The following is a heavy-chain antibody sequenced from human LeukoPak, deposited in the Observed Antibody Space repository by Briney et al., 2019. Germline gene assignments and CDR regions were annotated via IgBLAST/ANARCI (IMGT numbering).Heavy chain of an antibody. D-gene: IGHD6-19*01. J-gene: IGHJ4*02. CDR1: GFTFSGYI. CDR3: ARDQWLDY. V-gene: IGHV3-48*01. CDR2: IGSSGNTI. Sequence: GGSLRLSCAPSGFTFSGYIMNWVRQAPGKGLEWVSFIGSSGNTIYYADSVKGRFTVSRDNAKNSLYLQMNSLRAEDTAVYYCARDQWLDYWGQGTLVTVSS.